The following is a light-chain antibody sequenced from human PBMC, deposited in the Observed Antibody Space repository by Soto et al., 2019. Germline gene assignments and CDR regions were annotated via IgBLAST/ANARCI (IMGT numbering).Light chain of an antibody. J-gene: IGKJ4*01. Sequence: DIQMTQSPSSLSASVGDRVTITFRASQSIGGFLNWYQQKLGKAPKIMIYAASSLQSGVPSRFSCSGAGTDCTRTISSLQPEDVATDYCQQSYSTPLTFGGGTKVDIK. CDR1: QSIGGF. CDR2: AAS. CDR3: QQSYSTPLT. V-gene: IGKV1-39*01.